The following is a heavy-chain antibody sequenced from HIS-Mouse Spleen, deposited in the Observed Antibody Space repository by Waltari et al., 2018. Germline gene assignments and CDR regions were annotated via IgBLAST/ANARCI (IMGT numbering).Heavy chain of an antibody. CDR2: IYYSGST. J-gene: IGHJ2*01. V-gene: IGHV4-39*07. CDR3: AREIPYSSSWYDWYFDL. Sequence: QLQLQESGPGLVKPSETLSLTCTVSAGSISSRSYYWGWLRQPPGKGLEWIGSIYYSGSTYYNPSLKSRVTISVDTSKNQFSLKLSSVTAADTAVYYCAREIPYSSSWYDWYFDLWGRGTLVTVSS. D-gene: IGHD6-13*01. CDR1: AGSISSRSYY.